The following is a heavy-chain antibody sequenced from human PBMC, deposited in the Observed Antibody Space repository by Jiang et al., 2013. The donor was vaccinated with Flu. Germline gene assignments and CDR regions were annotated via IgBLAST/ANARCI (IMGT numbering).Heavy chain of an antibody. J-gene: IGHJ4*02. CDR2: INAGNGNT. Sequence: GYTFTSYAMHWVRQAPGQRLEWMGWINAGNGNTKYSQKFQGRVTITRDTSASTAYMELSSLRSEDTAVYYCARDGTLRFLEWSQNYFDYWGQGTLVTVSS. CDR3: ARDGTLRFLEWSQNYFDY. D-gene: IGHD3-3*01. V-gene: IGHV1-3*01. CDR1: GYTFTSYA.